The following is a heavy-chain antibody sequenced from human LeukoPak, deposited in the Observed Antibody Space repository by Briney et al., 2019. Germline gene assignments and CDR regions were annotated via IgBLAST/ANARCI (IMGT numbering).Heavy chain of an antibody. CDR2: INHSGST. J-gene: IGHJ4*02. CDR3: ARQQADWNDAGESFDY. V-gene: IGHV4-34*01. CDR1: GGSFSGYY. Sequence: PSETLSLTCAVYGGSFSGYYWSWIRQPPGKGLEWSGEINHSGSTNYNPSLKSRVTISVDTSKNQFSLKLSSVTAAATAVYYCARQQADWNDAGESFDYWGQGTLVTVSS. D-gene: IGHD1-1*01.